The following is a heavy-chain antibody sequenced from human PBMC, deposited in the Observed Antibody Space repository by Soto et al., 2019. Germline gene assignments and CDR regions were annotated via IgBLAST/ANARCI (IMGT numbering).Heavy chain of an antibody. CDR3: ARGYYDFWSGNQDNWFDP. J-gene: IGHJ5*02. CDR1: GGAFSIYA. Sequence: ASVNVSCKASGGAFSIYAISWVRQAPGQGLEWMGWISAYNGNTNYAQKLQGRVTMTTDTSTSTAYMELRSLRSDDTAVYYCARGYYDFWSGNQDNWFDPWGQGTLVTVSS. D-gene: IGHD3-3*01. CDR2: ISAYNGNT. V-gene: IGHV1-18*01.